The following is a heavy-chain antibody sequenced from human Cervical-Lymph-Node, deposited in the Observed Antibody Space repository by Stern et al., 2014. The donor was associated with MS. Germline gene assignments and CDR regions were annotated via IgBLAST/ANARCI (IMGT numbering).Heavy chain of an antibody. CDR3: ASAYSSSHYYFDY. Sequence: VQLVESGGGVVQPGRSLRLSCAAPGFSFSGYAMHWVRQAPGKGLEWVALIWYDVMNPYYADSVTGRFTISRDNFKNTLYLQMNSLRAEDTAVYYCASAYSSSHYYFDYWGQGTLVTVSS. J-gene: IGHJ4*02. D-gene: IGHD6-13*01. CDR1: GFSFSGYA. V-gene: IGHV3-33*01. CDR2: IWYDVMNP.